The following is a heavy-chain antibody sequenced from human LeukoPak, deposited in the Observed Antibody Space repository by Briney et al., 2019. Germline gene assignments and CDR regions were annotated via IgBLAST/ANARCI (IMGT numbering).Heavy chain of an antibody. J-gene: IGHJ4*02. D-gene: IGHD3-9*01. Sequence: SETLSLTCTVSGGSISSHYWSWIRQPPGKGLEWIGYIYYSGSTNYNPSLQTRVTISVDTSKNQFSLKLSSVTSADTAVYYCARARYDDILTGYYPSPCFDYWGQGTLVTLSS. CDR1: GGSISSHY. CDR3: ARARYDDILTGYYPSPCFDY. V-gene: IGHV4-59*11. CDR2: IYYSGST.